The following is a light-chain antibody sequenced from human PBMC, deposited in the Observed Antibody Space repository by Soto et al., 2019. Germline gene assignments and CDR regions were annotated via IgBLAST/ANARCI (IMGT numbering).Light chain of an antibody. CDR1: SSDVGSYNL. Sequence: QSVLTQPASVSGSPAQSITISCTGTSSDVGSYNLVSWYQQHPGKAPKLMIYEGSKRPSGVSNRFSGSKSGNTASLTISGLQAEDEADYYCCSYAGGGVVFGGGTQLTVL. V-gene: IGLV2-23*01. J-gene: IGLJ2*01. CDR2: EGS. CDR3: CSYAGGGVV.